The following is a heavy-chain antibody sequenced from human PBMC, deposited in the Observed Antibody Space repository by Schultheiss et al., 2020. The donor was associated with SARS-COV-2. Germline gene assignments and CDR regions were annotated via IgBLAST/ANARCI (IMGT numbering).Heavy chain of an antibody. CDR1: GGSISSGGYY. V-gene: IGHV4-30-2*01. CDR3: ARGKARQYSSAWYYFDY. CDR2: IYHSGST. D-gene: IGHD6-19*01. J-gene: IGHJ4*02. Sequence: LRLSCTVSGGSISSGGYYWSWIRQPPGKGLEWIGYIYHSGSTNYNPSLKSRVTMSVDTSKNQFSLKLSSVTAADTAVYYCARGKARQYSSAWYYFDYWGQGTLVTVSS.